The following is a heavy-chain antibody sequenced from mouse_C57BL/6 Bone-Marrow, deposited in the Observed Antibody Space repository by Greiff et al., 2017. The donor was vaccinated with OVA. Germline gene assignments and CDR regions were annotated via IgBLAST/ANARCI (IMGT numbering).Heavy chain of an antibody. Sequence: EVQLQQSGPELVKPGASVKISCKASGYTFTDYYMNWVKQSHGKSLEWIGDINPNNGGTSYNQKFKGKATLTVDKSSSTAYMQLSSLTSEDSAVYYCARWWGSAWFAYWGQGTLVTVSA. V-gene: IGHV1-26*01. CDR1: GYTFTDYY. D-gene: IGHD1-1*02. CDR3: ARWWGSAWFAY. CDR2: INPNNGGT. J-gene: IGHJ3*01.